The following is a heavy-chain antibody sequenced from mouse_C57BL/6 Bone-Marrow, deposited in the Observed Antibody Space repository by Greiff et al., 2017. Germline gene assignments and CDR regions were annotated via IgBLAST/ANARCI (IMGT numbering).Heavy chain of an antibody. CDR1: GFTFSSYA. J-gene: IGHJ4*01. CDR3: ARDLTDY. V-gene: IGHV5-4*01. CDR2: ISDGGSYT. Sequence: VQLKESGGGLVKPGGSLKLSCAASGFTFSSYAMSWVRQTPEKRLEWVATISDGGSYTYYPDNVKGRFTISRDNAKNNLYLQMSHLKSEDTAMYYCARDLTDYWGQGTSVTVSS.